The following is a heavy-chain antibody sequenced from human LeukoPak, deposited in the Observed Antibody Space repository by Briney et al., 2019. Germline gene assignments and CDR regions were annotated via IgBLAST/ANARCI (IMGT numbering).Heavy chain of an antibody. J-gene: IGHJ4*02. CDR3: AKVGAVADTQGMGYFDY. V-gene: IGHV4-59*01. CDR1: GGSINSDF. Sequence: PSETLSLTCTVSGGSINSDFWSWIRQPPGKGLEWIGYVYSTGSTKYNPSLSSRVSISIDTSKNQFSLKLTSVTAADTAVYYCAKVGAVADTQGMGYFDYWGQGTLVTVSS. D-gene: IGHD6-19*01. CDR2: VYSTGST.